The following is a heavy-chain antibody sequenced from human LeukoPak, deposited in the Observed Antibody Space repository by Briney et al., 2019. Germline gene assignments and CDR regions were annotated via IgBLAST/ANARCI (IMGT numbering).Heavy chain of an antibody. J-gene: IGHJ4*02. Sequence: SETLSLTCTVSGYSISSGYWWGWIRQSPGMGLEWIGSFHHSGSTYYNPYFKSRVTISVDTSKNQFSLKLSSVTAADTAVYYCARVRPGIAATGTWAAPVWGQGTLVTVSS. V-gene: IGHV4-38-2*02. D-gene: IGHD6-13*01. CDR1: GYSISSGYW. CDR3: ARVRPGIAATGTWAAPV. CDR2: FHHSGST.